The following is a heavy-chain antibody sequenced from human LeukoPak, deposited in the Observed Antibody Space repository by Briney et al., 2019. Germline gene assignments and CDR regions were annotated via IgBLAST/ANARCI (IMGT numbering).Heavy chain of an antibody. V-gene: IGHV3-48*01. Sequence: PGGSLRLSCAASGFTFSSYSMNWVRQAPGKGLGWVSYISSSSSTIYYADSVKGRFTISRDNAKNSLYLQMNSLRAEDTAVYYCARDTRLRRITMVRGDFDYWGQGTLVTVSS. CDR3: ARDTRLRRITMVRGDFDY. CDR1: GFTFSSYS. D-gene: IGHD3-10*01. CDR2: ISSSSSTI. J-gene: IGHJ4*02.